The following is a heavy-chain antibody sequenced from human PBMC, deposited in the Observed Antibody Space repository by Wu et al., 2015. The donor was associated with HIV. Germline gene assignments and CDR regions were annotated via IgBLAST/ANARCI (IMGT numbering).Heavy chain of an antibody. V-gene: IGHV1-18*01. CDR2: ISPYNENT. Sequence: VQSGGEVKKPGASVKVSCKASQYRFITYGVTWVRQVPGHGFEWMGWISPYNENTDVAQKFQDRFTMTIDTSTTTAYMELRSLRTDDTAVYFCTRGAGPAYRGNWFEPWGQGTLVTVSS. CDR1: QYRFITYG. CDR3: TRGAGPAYRGNWFEP. D-gene: IGHD3-16*01. J-gene: IGHJ5*02.